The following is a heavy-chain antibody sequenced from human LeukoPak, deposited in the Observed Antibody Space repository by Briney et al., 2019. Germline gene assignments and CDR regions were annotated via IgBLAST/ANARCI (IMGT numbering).Heavy chain of an antibody. J-gene: IGHJ6*03. CDR3: AREKLIGRITIFGVVSPPMDV. D-gene: IGHD3-3*01. Sequence: PGGSLRLSCAASGFTFSSYSMNWVRQAPGKGLEWVSYISSSSSTIYYADSVKGRFTISRDNAKNSLYLQMNSLRAEDTAVYYCAREKLIGRITIFGVVSPPMDVWGKGTTVTVSS. CDR1: GFTFSSYS. CDR2: ISSSSSTI. V-gene: IGHV3-48*01.